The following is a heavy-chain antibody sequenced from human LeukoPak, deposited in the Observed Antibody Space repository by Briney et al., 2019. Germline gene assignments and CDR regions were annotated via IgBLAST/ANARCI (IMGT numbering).Heavy chain of an antibody. CDR2: ISGSGGST. CDR3: AKDLYQYCSSTSCYTMRDYYDSSGHGDD. Sequence: GGSLRLSCAASGFTFSSYAMSWFRKAPGKGLEWVSAISGSGGSTYYADSVKGRFTISRGNSKNTLYLQMNSLRAEDTAVYYCAKDLYQYCSSTSCYTMRDYYDSSGHGDDWGQGTLVTVSS. CDR1: GFTFSSYA. D-gene: IGHD2-2*02. V-gene: IGHV3-23*01. J-gene: IGHJ4*02.